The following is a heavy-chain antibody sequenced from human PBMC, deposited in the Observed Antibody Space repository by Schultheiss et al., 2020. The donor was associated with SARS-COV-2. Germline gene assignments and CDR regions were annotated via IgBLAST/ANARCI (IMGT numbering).Heavy chain of an antibody. CDR3: ARAWSGYSYGFTYYYYGMDV. J-gene: IGHJ6*02. Sequence: SVKVSCKASGGTFSSYAISWVRQAPGQGLEWMGGIIPIFGTANYAQKFQGRVTITADESTSTAYMELSRLRSDDTAVYYCARAWSGYSYGFTYYYYGMDVWGQGTTVTVSS. V-gene: IGHV1-69*13. D-gene: IGHD5-18*01. CDR2: IIPIFGTA. CDR1: GGTFSSYA.